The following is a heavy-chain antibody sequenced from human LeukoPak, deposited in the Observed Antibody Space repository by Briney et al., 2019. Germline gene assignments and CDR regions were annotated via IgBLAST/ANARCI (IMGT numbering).Heavy chain of an antibody. Sequence: PPETLSLTCMVSVVPIISSYGSWIRRPPGKGLGGIGYLYNGGNTSYNPALNRRVNIPVDTSKKQFSLKLSSVTAADTALYYCARYIVSVRHDAFDIWGQGTMVTVSS. D-gene: IGHD2-21*01. CDR3: ARYIVSVRHDAFDI. J-gene: IGHJ3*02. V-gene: IGHV4-59*13. CDR2: LYNGGNT. CDR1: VVPIISSY.